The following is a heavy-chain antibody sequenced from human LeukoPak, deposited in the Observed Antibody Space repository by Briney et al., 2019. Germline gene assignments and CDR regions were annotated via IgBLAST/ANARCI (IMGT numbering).Heavy chain of an antibody. D-gene: IGHD2-15*01. CDR3: AKAPVTTCRGAFCYPFDY. Sequence: GGSLRLSCAASGFTFSSYGMSWVRQAPGKGLEWVSALSGSGGRTYYADSVKGRFTISRDSSKNTLFLQMNRLRPEDAAVYYCAKAPVTTCRGAFCYPFDYWGLGTLVTVSS. CDR1: GFTFSSYG. J-gene: IGHJ4*02. CDR2: LSGSGGRT. V-gene: IGHV3-23*01.